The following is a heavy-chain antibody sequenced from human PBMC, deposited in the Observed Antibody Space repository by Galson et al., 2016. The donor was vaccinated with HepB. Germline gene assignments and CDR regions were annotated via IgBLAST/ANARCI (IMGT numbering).Heavy chain of an antibody. CDR2: FYHSGGA. V-gene: IGHV4-61*08. D-gene: IGHD3-10*01. Sequence: SETLSLTCSASGGSVSSGVYYWTWLRQPPGKALEWIGYFYHSGGAKYNPSLESRVTILADTTKNQLYLRLRSVTAADTAVYYCARRYGSGSYYRFDPWGQGTLVTVSS. J-gene: IGHJ5*02. CDR1: GGSVSSGVYY. CDR3: ARRYGSGSYYRFDP.